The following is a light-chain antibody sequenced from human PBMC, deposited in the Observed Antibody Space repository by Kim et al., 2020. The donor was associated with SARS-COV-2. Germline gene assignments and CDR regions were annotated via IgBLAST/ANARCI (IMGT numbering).Light chain of an antibody. Sequence: ASVGDTVTITCRASQHIRNWLAWYQQKPGKAPKSLSYVASTLHSGVPSRFSGSGSGTDFTLTISSLQPEDFATYYCQHYDSYPITFGQGTRLEIK. CDR1: QHIRNW. CDR2: VAS. V-gene: IGKV1D-16*01. J-gene: IGKJ5*01. CDR3: QHYDSYPIT.